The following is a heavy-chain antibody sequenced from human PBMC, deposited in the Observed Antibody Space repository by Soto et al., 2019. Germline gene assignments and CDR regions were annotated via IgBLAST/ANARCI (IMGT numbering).Heavy chain of an antibody. CDR2: IYYSGST. CDR1: GGSVSSGSYY. Sequence: PSETLSLTCSISGGSVSSGSYYWSWIRQPPGKGLEWIGYIYYSGSTNYNPSLKSRVTISVDTSKNQFSLKLSSVTAADTAVYYCARVAKRFLEFDYWGQGTLVTVSS. J-gene: IGHJ4*02. D-gene: IGHD3-3*01. CDR3: ARVAKRFLEFDY. V-gene: IGHV4-61*01.